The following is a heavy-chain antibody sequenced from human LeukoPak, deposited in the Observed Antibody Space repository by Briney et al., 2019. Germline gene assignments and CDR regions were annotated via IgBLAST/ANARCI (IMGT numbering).Heavy chain of an antibody. CDR2: MNPNSGNT. J-gene: IGHJ6*02. CDR1: GYTFTSYD. D-gene: IGHD2-2*01. CDR3: ARDCVVVVPAAISYYYGMDV. V-gene: IGHV1-8*01. Sequence: ALVKVSCKASGYTFTSYDINWVRQATGQGLEWMGWMNPNSGNTGYAQKFQGRVTMTRNTSISTAYMELSSLRSEDTAVYYCARDCVVVVPAAISYYYGMDVWGQGTTVTVSS.